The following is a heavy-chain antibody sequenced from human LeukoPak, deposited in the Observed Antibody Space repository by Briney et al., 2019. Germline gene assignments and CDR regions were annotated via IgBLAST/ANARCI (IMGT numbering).Heavy chain of an antibody. V-gene: IGHV4-34*01. CDR1: GGSFSGYY. Sequence: SETLSLTCAVYGGSFSGYYWSWIRQPPGKGLEWIGEINHSGSTNYNPSLKGRVTMSVDTSKNQFSLKLSSVTAADTAVYYCAREEYSSGWYRNSFDYWGQGTLVTVSS. J-gene: IGHJ4*02. D-gene: IGHD6-19*01. CDR3: AREEYSSGWYRNSFDY. CDR2: INHSGST.